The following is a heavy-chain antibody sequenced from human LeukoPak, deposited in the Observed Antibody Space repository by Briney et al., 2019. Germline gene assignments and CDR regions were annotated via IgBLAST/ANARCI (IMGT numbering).Heavy chain of an antibody. J-gene: IGHJ4*02. CDR1: GFTFSNAW. CDR2: IKSKTDGGTT. CDR3: TTDLLMGGMVPEDY. D-gene: IGHD1-26*01. V-gene: IGHV3-15*01. Sequence: GGSLRLSCAASGFTFSNAWMGWIRQAPGKGLEWVGRIKSKTDGGTTDYAAPVKGRFTISRDDSKNTLYLQMNSLKTEDTAVYYCTTDLLMGGMVPEDYWGQGTLVTVSS.